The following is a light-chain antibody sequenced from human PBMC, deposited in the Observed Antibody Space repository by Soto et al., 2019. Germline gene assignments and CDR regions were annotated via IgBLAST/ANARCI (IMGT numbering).Light chain of an antibody. CDR2: GAS. CDR3: QRYCSLPNT. Sequence: EIVLTQSPGTLSLSPGERATLSCRASQSVSSSYLAWYQQKPGQAPRLLIYGASSRATGIPDRFSGSGSGTDFTLTISRLEPEDFAVYYCQRYCSLPNTFGQGTKLEIK. J-gene: IGKJ2*01. CDR1: QSVSSSY. V-gene: IGKV3-20*01.